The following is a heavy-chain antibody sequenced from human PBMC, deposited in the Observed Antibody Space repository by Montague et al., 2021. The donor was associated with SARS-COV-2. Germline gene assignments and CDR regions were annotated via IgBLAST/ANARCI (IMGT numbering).Heavy chain of an antibody. D-gene: IGHD2-21*02. J-gene: IGHJ6*02. CDR1: GGSISSYY. CDR2: IYNNGST. CDR3: ARGGGDSADYYYYAMDV. Sequence: SETLSLTCTVSGGSISSYYWSWIRQPPGKGLQWIGYIYNNGSTNCNTSLKSRVTLSIDTSKNQFSLKLTSVTAADAVVYYCARGGGDSADYYYYAMDVWGQGTTVTVSS. V-gene: IGHV4-59*01.